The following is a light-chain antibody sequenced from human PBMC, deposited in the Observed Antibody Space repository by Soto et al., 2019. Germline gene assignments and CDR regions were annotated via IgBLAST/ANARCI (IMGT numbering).Light chain of an antibody. J-gene: IGLJ3*02. CDR1: SSDVGGAHH. V-gene: IGLV2-14*01. CDR3: SSYSTSSTLVL. CDR2: DAS. Sequence: QSALTQPASVPGSPGQSITLSCTGTSSDVGGAHHVSWYQQHPGQAPKLMIFDASTRHSGVSNRFSGSKSGNTASLTISGLQAEDEADYYCSSYSTSSTLVLFGGGTKLTVL.